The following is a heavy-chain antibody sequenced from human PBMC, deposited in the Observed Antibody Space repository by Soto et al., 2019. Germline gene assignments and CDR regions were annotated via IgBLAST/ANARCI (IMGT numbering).Heavy chain of an antibody. J-gene: IGHJ6*02. Sequence: EVQLVESGGGLVQPGGSLRLSCAASGFTFSSYEMNWVRQAPGKGLEWGSYISSSGSTIYYADSVKGRFTISRDNAKNSLYLQMNSLRAEDTAVYYCARFELRFLEWLMGPNGMDVWGQGTTVTVSS. CDR1: GFTFSSYE. V-gene: IGHV3-48*03. D-gene: IGHD3-3*01. CDR3: ARFELRFLEWLMGPNGMDV. CDR2: ISSSGSTI.